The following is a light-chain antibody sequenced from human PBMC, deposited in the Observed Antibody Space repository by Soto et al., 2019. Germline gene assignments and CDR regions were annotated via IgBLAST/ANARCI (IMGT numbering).Light chain of an antibody. J-gene: IGKJ3*01. CDR3: QQGGT. CDR2: AAS. CDR1: QGISSY. V-gene: IGKV1-9*01. Sequence: DIQLTQSPSFLSASVGDRVTITCRASQGISSYLAWYQQNPGKAPKPLIYAASTLQSGVPSRFSGSGSGTEFTLTMSSLQPVDFATYYCQQGGTFGPGTKVDI.